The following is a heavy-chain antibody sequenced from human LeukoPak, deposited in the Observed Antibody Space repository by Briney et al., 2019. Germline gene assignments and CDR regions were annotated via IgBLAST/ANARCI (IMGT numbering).Heavy chain of an antibody. D-gene: IGHD2-15*01. CDR3: ARDCDFGNTSGMRCF. CDR1: GSTLSTYA. CDR2: INDRGT. J-gene: IGHJ4*02. Sequence: GGSLRPSCAASGSTLSTYAMNWVRQAPGKGLEWVSTINDRGTNYENSVKGRCTISIDDSQNTLFLQMYSLRVDDTAIYYCARDCDFGNTSGMRCFWGQGTLVTVSS. V-gene: IGHV3-23*01.